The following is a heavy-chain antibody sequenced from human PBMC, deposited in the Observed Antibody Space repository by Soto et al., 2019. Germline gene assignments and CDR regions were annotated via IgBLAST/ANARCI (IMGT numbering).Heavy chain of an antibody. J-gene: IGHJ6*02. CDR3: AKDLAYSSSWYYYYYGMDV. D-gene: IGHD6-13*01. Sequence: GGSLRLSCAASGFTFSSYWMHWVRQAPGKGLVWVSRINSDGSSTSYADSVKGRFTISRDNSKNTLYLQMNSLRAEDTAVYYCAKDLAYSSSWYYYYYGMDVWGQGTTVTVSS. CDR1: GFTFSSYW. CDR2: INSDGSST. V-gene: IGHV3-74*01.